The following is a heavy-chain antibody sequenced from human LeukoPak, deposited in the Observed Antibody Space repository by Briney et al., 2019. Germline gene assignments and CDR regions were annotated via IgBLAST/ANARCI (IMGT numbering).Heavy chain of an antibody. CDR3: ARGSSLGDYYYIDV. Sequence: SETLSLTCTVSGYPISNSYYWDWIRQPPGKGLEWIGTIYRSRNTYYNPSLESRVTISVDTSKNRFSLKLSSVSAADTAVYYCARGSSLGDYYYIDVWGKGTTVTVSS. CDR2: IYRSRNT. J-gene: IGHJ6*03. D-gene: IGHD3-16*01. CDR1: GYPISNSYY. V-gene: IGHV4-38-2*02.